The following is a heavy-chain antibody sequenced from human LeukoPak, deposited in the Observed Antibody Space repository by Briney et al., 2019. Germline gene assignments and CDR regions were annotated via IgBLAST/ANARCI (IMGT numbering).Heavy chain of an antibody. V-gene: IGHV4-59*01. J-gene: IGHJ5*02. CDR1: GGSISSYY. Sequence: SETLSLTCTVSGGSISSYYWGWIRQPPGKGLEWIGYIYYSWSTNYNPSLKRRVTISVDTSKTQFSLKLSSVTAADTAVYYCARDYEGYSSSSPWFDPWGQGTLVTVSS. CDR2: IYYSWST. CDR3: ARDYEGYSSSSPWFDP. D-gene: IGHD6-6*01.